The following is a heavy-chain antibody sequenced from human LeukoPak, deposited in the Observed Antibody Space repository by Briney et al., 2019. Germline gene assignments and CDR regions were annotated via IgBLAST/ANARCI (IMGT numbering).Heavy chain of an antibody. V-gene: IGHV4-59*01. CDR2: IYYSGST. CDR1: GGSISSYY. J-gene: IGHJ3*02. D-gene: IGHD3-10*01. Sequence: SETLSLTCTVSGGSISSYYWSWIRQPPGKGLEWIGYIYYSGSTNYNPSLKSRVTISVDTSKNQFSLKLSSVTAADTAVYYCASTPGIGDAFDIWGQGTMVTVSS. CDR3: ASTPGIGDAFDI.